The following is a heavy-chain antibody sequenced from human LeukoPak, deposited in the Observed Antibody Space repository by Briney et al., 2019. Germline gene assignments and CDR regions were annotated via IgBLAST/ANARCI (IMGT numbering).Heavy chain of an antibody. V-gene: IGHV1-2*02. D-gene: IGHD6-13*01. CDR2: INPNSGGT. Sequence: ASVKVSCKASGYTFTGYYMDWVRQAPGQGLEWMGWINPNSGGTNYAQKFQGRVTMTRDTSISTAYMELSRLRSDDTAVYYCARGLGAAAAIIDYWGQGTLVTVSS. CDR3: ARGLGAAAAIIDY. CDR1: GYTFTGYY. J-gene: IGHJ4*02.